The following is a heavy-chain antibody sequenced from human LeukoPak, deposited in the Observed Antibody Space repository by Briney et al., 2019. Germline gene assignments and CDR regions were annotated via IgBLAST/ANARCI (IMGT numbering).Heavy chain of an antibody. CDR2: TYYRSTWYN. CDR3: ARRLTQYDCFDP. V-gene: IGHV6-1*01. J-gene: IGHJ5*02. CDR1: GDSVSSNSVT. Sequence: SQTLSLTCAISGDSVSSNSVTWNWIRQSPSRGLEWLGRTYYRSTWYNDYAVSVRGRITVNPVTSKNQFSLHLNPVTPEDTAVYYCARRLTQYDCFDPWGQGILVTVSS. D-gene: IGHD2-2*01.